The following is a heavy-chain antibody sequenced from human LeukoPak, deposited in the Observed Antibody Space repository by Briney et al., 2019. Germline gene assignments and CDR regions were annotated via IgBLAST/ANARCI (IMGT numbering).Heavy chain of an antibody. J-gene: IGHJ5*02. CDR3: ARNGGLWFGELLNWFDP. CDR1: GFTFRLYA. Sequence: PGGSLRLSCVASGFTFRLYAMSWVRQAPGKGLEWVSSITSRDGTTYYADSVKGRFTISRDNSKNTLYLQMNSLRAEDTAVYYCARNGGLWFGELLNWFDPWGQGTLVTVSS. D-gene: IGHD3-10*01. CDR2: ITSRDGTT. V-gene: IGHV3-23*01.